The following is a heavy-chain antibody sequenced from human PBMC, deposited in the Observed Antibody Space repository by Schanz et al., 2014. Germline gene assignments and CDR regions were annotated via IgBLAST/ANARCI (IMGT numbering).Heavy chain of an antibody. J-gene: IGHJ3*02. Sequence: EVQLVESGGGLVKPGGSLKLSCAASGLIFSNYVMSWVRQAPGKGLEWVSSISSGGGSTYYADSVKGRFTISRDNSKNTLYLQMNSLRAEDTAVYYCAKGRFGELIAFDIWGQGTMVTVSS. CDR1: GLIFSNYV. D-gene: IGHD3-10*01. CDR3: AKGRFGELIAFDI. V-gene: IGHV3-23*04. CDR2: ISSGGGST.